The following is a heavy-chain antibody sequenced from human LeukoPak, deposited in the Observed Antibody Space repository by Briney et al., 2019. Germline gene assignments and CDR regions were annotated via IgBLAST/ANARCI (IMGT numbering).Heavy chain of an antibody. CDR1: VYTFTSYG. V-gene: IGHV1-18*01. CDR2: ISAYNGNT. CDR3: ARGYSGYDPNTYFDY. J-gene: IGHJ4*02. Sequence: ASVKVSCKASVYTFTSYGISWVRQAPGPGLEWMGWISAYNGNTNYAQKLQGRVTMTTDTSTSTAYMELRSLRSDDTAVYYCARGYSGYDPNTYFDYWGQGTLVTVSS. D-gene: IGHD5-12*01.